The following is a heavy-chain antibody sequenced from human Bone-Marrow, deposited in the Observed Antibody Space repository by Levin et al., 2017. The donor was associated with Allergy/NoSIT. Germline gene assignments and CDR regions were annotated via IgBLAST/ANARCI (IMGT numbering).Heavy chain of an antibody. D-gene: IGHD3-16*01. Sequence: AGGSLRLSCKASGYTFSDYWMHWVRQVPGKGLVSVSRINTYGSSTKYADSVKGRFSISRDNAANILYLEMSSLRADDTGVYFCARGEHRISRIYYYSMDVFGQGTTVTVSS. V-gene: IGHV3-74*01. CDR2: INTYGSST. J-gene: IGHJ6*02. CDR1: GYTFSDYW. CDR3: ARGEHRISRIYYYSMDV.